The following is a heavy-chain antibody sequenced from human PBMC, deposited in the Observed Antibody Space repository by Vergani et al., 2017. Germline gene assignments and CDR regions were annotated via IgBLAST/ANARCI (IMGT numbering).Heavy chain of an antibody. Sequence: EVQLVESGGGLVQPGGSLRLSCAASGFTFSSYEMNRVRQAPGKGLEWVSYISSSGSTIYYADSVKGRFTISRDNAKNSLYLQMNSLRAEDTAVYYCARDFGTTYYDFWSGPTSHAFDIWGQGTMVTVSS. CDR3: ARDFGTTYYDFWSGPTSHAFDI. D-gene: IGHD3-3*01. CDR2: ISSSGSTI. J-gene: IGHJ3*02. V-gene: IGHV3-48*03. CDR1: GFTFSSYE.